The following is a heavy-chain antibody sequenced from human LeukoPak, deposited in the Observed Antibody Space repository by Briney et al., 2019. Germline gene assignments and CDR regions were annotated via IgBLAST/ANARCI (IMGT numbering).Heavy chain of an antibody. D-gene: IGHD5-24*01. J-gene: IGHJ4*02. CDR2: ISFDGDNK. V-gene: IGHV3-30*03. Sequence: GGSLRLSCEVSGFTFSTYGMHWVRQAPGKGLEWVAVISFDGDNKYYADSVKGRFTISRDNAKNSLYLQMNSLRAEDTAVYYCARGDGYNFFDYWGQGTLVTVSS. CDR1: GFTFSTYG. CDR3: ARGDGYNFFDY.